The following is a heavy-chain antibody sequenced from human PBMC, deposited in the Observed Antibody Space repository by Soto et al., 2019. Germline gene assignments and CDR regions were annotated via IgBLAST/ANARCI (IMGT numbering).Heavy chain of an antibody. CDR1: GDTFTDYY. J-gene: IGHJ4*02. V-gene: IGHV1-46*01. Sequence: QVQLMQSGAEVKKPGASVKVSCKASGDTFTDYYIHWVRQAPGQGLEWMGTVNPSGGHTTYAQHLQGRVTRTRETSTSTLCMELTSLTSAATAIYYCARGGHVVVVTAALAYWGQGTLVTVSS. CDR3: ARGGHVVVVTAALAY. D-gene: IGHD2-21*02. CDR2: VNPSGGHT.